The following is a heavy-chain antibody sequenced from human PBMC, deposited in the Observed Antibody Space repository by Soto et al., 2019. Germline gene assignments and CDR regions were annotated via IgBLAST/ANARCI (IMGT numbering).Heavy chain of an antibody. J-gene: IGHJ3*02. CDR3: AGRAYSYGDDAFDI. D-gene: IGHD5-18*01. CDR1: GYTFTSYY. Sequence: ASVKVSCKASGYTFTSYYIHWVRQALGQGLEWMGIINPSGGSTSYAQKFQGRVTMTRDTSTSTVYMELSSLRAEDTAVYYCAGRAYSYGDDAFDIWGQGTMVTVSS. V-gene: IGHV1-46*01. CDR2: INPSGGST.